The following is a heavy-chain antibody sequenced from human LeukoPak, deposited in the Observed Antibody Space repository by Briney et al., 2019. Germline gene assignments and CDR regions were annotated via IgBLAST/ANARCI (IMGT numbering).Heavy chain of an antibody. V-gene: IGHV3-7*01. CDR1: GFTFSRYW. J-gene: IGHJ4*02. CDR2: INQDGSGE. CDR3: ARDRRGDY. Sequence: PGGSLRLSCAASGFTFSRYWMTWVRQGQGKGLEWVATINQDGSGEYYVDSVKGRFTISRDNAKNSLYLQMNSLRAEDTAVYYCARDRRGDYWGQGTLVTVSS.